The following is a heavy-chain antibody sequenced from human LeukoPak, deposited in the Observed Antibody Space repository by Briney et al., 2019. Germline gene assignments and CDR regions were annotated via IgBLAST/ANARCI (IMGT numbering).Heavy chain of an antibody. CDR3: AKAGGYSGSSSPFNY. CDR2: ISGSGGST. D-gene: IGHD6-13*01. CDR1: GFTFSSYA. J-gene: IGHJ4*02. Sequence: GGSLRLSCAASGFTFSSYAMSWVRQAPGKGLEWVSAISGSGGSTYYADSVKGRFTISRDNSKNTLYLQVNSLRAEDTAVYYCAKAGGYSGSSSPFNYWGQGTLVTVSS. V-gene: IGHV3-23*01.